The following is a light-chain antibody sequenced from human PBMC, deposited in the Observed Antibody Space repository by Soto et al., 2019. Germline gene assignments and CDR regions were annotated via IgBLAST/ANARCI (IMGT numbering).Light chain of an antibody. V-gene: IGLV2-23*02. CDR1: SSDVGSYHL. Sequence: QSALTQPASVSGSPGQSITISCTGTSSDVGSYHLVSWYQQHPGKAPKLMIYEVSKWPSGVSNRFSGSKSGNTASLTISGLQAEDEANYYCCSYAGSSTFYVYGTGTKLTVL. J-gene: IGLJ1*01. CDR2: EVS. CDR3: CSYAGSSTFYV.